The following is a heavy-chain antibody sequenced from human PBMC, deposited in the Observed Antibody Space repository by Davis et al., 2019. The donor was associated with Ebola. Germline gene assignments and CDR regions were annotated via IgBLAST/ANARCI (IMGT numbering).Heavy chain of an antibody. CDR3: ARVRRGGSSAS. CDR1: GYTFTGYY. CDR2: NNPKSGGT. J-gene: IGHJ4*02. D-gene: IGHD1-26*01. Sequence: AASVKVSCKASGYTFTGYYMHWVLHSPFAWLEWMGCNNPKSGGTKEAQKFQGWVTMTTDTSTSTADMELRRLRAQDTAGYYCARVRRGGSSASWGQGTLGTVSS. V-gene: IGHV1-2*04.